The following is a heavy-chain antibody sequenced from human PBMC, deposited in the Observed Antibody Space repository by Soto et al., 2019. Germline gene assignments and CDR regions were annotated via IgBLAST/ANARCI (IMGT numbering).Heavy chain of an antibody. V-gene: IGHV4-59*01. CDR2: IISTGST. CDR1: GGSIRGYY. CDR3: ARDRGSGDWYFDL. J-gene: IGHJ2*01. Sequence: QAQLQESGPGLVKPSETLSLTCGVSGGSIRGYYGSWLRQPPGKGLEWTGYIISTGSTKYNPSLKSRVTMLVDTSKNQFSLKLTSVTIADTAVYYCARDRGSGDWYFDLWGRGTLVTVSS. D-gene: IGHD3-10*01.